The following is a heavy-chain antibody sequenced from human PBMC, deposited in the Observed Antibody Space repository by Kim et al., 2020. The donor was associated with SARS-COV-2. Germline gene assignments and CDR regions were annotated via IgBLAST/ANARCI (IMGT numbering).Heavy chain of an antibody. CDR3: AKWAPPNDASDI. V-gene: IGHV3-23*01. CDR2: ISGSGGST. Sequence: GGSLRLSCVASGFTFSNFGMSWVRQAPGMGLQWVSIISGSGGSTHYADSVKGRFTISRDNSKSTLYLQMNSLRAEDTAIYYCAKWAPPNDASDIWGQGTMVTVSS. J-gene: IGHJ3*02. CDR1: GFTFSNFG.